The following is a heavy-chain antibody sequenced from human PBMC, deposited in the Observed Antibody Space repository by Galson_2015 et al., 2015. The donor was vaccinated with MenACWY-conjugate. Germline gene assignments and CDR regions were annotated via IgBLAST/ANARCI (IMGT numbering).Heavy chain of an antibody. CDR2: ISGGGTST. CDR1: GSAFSNYA. V-gene: IGHV3-23*01. Sequence: SLRLSCAASGSAFSNYAMSWVRQAPGKGLEWVSSISGGGTSTYYTDSVKGRFTISRDNSKNTLSLLINSLKADGTAVYYCASQTWVQMERRRPFDFWGQGTMVTVS. CDR3: ASQTWVQMERRRPFDF. D-gene: IGHD1-1*01. J-gene: IGHJ3*01.